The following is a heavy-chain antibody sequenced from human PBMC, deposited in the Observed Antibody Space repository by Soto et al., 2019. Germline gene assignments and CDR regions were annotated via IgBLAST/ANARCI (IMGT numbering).Heavy chain of an antibody. J-gene: IGHJ5*02. CDR2: IYYSGST. Sequence: QLQLQESGPGLVKPSETLSLTCTVSGGSISSSSYYWGWIRQPPGKGLEWIGSIYYSGSTYYNPSLKSRVTISVDTSKNQFSLKLSTVTAADTAVYYCASIIVVVPAAMVGSFWFDPWGQGTLVTVSS. D-gene: IGHD2-2*01. V-gene: IGHV4-39*01. CDR3: ASIIVVVPAAMVGSFWFDP. CDR1: GGSISSSSYY.